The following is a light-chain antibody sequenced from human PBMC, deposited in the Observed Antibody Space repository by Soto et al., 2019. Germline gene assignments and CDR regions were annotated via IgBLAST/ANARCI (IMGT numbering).Light chain of an antibody. CDR1: QNIDSY. V-gene: IGKV3-11*01. Sequence: EIVLTQSPATLSLSPGESATLSCRASQNIDSYLHWYQQKPGQSPRLVIYDTFNRATGVPVRFRGFGAGTDFTLTISDLEPEDFALYYCQQRKSWPITFG. CDR3: QQRKSWPIT. CDR2: DTF. J-gene: IGKJ3*01.